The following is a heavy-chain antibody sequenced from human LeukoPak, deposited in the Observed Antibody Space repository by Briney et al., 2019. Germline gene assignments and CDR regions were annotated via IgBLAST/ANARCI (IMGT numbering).Heavy chain of an antibody. Sequence: ASVKVSCKASGYTFTGYYMHWVRQAPGQGLEWMGWINPNSGGTNYAQKFQGRVTMTRDTSISTAYMELSRLRSDDTAVYYCERDQGYYDSSGYYSALDIWGQGTMVTVSS. V-gene: IGHV1-2*02. CDR1: GYTFTGYY. CDR2: INPNSGGT. J-gene: IGHJ3*02. CDR3: ERDQGYYDSSGYYSALDI. D-gene: IGHD3-22*01.